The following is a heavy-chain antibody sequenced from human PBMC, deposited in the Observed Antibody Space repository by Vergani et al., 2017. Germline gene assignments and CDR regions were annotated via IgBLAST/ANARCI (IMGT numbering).Heavy chain of an antibody. CDR2: IRSKAYGGTT. D-gene: IGHD2-2*01. V-gene: IGHV3-49*03. CDR3: ALAESSTSCINSVCITPETGSWFDP. Sequence: EVQLVESGGGLVQPGRSLRLSCTASGFTFGEYAMSWFRQAPGKGLEWVGFIRSKAYGGTTEYAASVKGRFTISRDDSKSIAYLQMSSLRSEDTAMYYCALAESSTSCINSVCITPETGSWFDPWGQGTLVTVSS. CDR1: GFTFGEYA. J-gene: IGHJ5*02.